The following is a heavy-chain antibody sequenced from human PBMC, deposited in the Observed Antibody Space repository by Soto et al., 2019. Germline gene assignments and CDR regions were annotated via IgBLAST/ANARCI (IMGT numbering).Heavy chain of an antibody. J-gene: IGHJ6*02. D-gene: IGHD2-8*01. V-gene: IGHV5-10-1*01. CDR2: IDPSDSYT. Sequence: GESLKISCKGSGYSFTSYLISWVRQMPGKGLEWMGRIDPSDSYTNYSPSFQGHVTISADKSISTAYLQWSSLKASDTAMYYCARRGYCTNGVCSPYYYYGMDVWGQGTTVTVSS. CDR1: GYSFTSYL. CDR3: ARRGYCTNGVCSPYYYYGMDV.